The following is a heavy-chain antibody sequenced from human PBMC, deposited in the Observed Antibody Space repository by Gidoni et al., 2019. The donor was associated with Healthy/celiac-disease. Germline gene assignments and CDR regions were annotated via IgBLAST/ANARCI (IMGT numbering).Heavy chain of an antibody. D-gene: IGHD3-22*01. CDR3: ARPGIYDNSGIDY. Sequence: EVQLVQSGAEVKKPGQSLKISCKGSGYSFTNYWIGWVRQMPGKGLEWMGIIYPGDSDTRYSLSFQGQVTISADKSINTAYLQWSSLKASDTAMYYCARPGIYDNSGIDYWGQGTLVTVSS. V-gene: IGHV5-51*03. J-gene: IGHJ4*02. CDR1: GYSFTNYW. CDR2: IYPGDSDT.